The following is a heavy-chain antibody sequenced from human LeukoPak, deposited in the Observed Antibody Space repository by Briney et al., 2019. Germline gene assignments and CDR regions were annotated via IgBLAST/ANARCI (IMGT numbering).Heavy chain of an antibody. CDR1: GFTFSSYA. J-gene: IGHJ3*02. CDR3: ASFVDTAMDDAFDI. Sequence: PGGSLRLSCAASGFTFSSYAMHWVRQAPGKGLEWVAVISYDGSNKYYADSVKGRFTISRDNSKNTLYLQMNSLRAEDTAVYYCASFVDTAMDDAFDIWGQGTMVTVSS. V-gene: IGHV3-30-3*01. CDR2: ISYDGSNK. D-gene: IGHD5-18*01.